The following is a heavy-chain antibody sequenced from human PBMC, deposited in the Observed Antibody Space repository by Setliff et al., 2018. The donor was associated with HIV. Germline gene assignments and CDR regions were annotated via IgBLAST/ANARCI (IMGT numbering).Heavy chain of an antibody. Sequence: PSETLSLTCTVSGDSITNSMHYWSWIRQPPGKGLEFIGSIHYNDGKTYYNAALRSRVTISADTSKNQFSLKLNSVTAADTAVYYCASRVYYYDSSGYLREEGFDPWGQGTLVTVSS. CDR2: IHYNDGKT. CDR3: ASRVYYYDSSGYLREEGFDP. D-gene: IGHD3-22*01. CDR1: GDSITNSMHY. J-gene: IGHJ5*02. V-gene: IGHV4-39*01.